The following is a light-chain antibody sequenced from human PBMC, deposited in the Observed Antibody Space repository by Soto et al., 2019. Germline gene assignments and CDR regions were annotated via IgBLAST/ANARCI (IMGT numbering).Light chain of an antibody. CDR3: MQSLQTPLT. CDR1: QSLLHSKGYNC. Sequence: DIVMTQSPLSLPVTPGEPASISCRSSQSLLHSKGYNCLDWYLQKPGQSPQLLIYLGSNRASGVPDRFSGRGSGTDFTLRISRVEAEDVGVYYCMQSLQTPLTFGGGTKVEIK. J-gene: IGKJ4*01. V-gene: IGKV2-28*01. CDR2: LGS.